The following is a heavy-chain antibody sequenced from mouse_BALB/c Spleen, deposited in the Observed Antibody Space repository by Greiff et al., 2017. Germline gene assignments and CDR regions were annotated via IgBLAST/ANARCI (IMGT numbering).Heavy chain of an antibody. J-gene: IGHJ3*01. Sequence: DVQLQESGPGLVKPSQSLSLTCTVTGYSITSDYAWNWIRQFPGNKLEWMGYISYSGSTSYNPSLKSRISITRDTSKNQFFLQLNSVTTEDTATYYCARSDYYGSSPAYWGQGTLVTVSA. V-gene: IGHV3-2*02. CDR3: ARSDYYGSSPAY. CDR1: GYSITSDYA. D-gene: IGHD1-1*01. CDR2: ISYSGST.